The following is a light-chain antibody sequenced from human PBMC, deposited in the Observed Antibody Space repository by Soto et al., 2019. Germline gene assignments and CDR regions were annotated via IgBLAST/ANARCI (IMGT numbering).Light chain of an antibody. CDR2: DAS. CDR1: QDISNR. V-gene: IGKV1-33*01. J-gene: IGKJ2*01. CDR3: QHCFTVPYT. Sequence: DIQMTQSPSSLSASVGDRITITCQASQDISNRLNWYHQKPGKAPNLLIYDASNLAAGVTSGFSGSGSGTDFTFTISSLQPEDIGTYYCQHCFTVPYTFGQGTKLEIK.